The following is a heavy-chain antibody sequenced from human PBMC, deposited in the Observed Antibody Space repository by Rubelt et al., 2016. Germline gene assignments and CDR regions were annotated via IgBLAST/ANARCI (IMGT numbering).Heavy chain of an antibody. CDR2: IYYSGST. Sequence: QLQLQESGPGLVKPSETLSLTCTVSGGSISSSSYYWGSIRQPPGTGLEWIGSIYYSGSTYYNPSLKVRATISVATSKNQLSLKLSSVTAADTAVYYCARIPSGWFLNWFDPWGQGTLVTVSS. CDR3: ARIPSGWFLNWFDP. D-gene: IGHD6-19*01. V-gene: IGHV4-39*01. J-gene: IGHJ5*02. CDR1: GGSISSSSYY.